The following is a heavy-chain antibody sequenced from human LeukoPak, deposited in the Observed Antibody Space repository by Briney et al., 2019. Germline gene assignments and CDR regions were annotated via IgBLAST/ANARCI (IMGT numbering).Heavy chain of an antibody. D-gene: IGHD3-22*01. CDR2: VGNKDISYTT. J-gene: IGHJ5*02. CDR1: GFTFSHYY. Sequence: PGGTLRLSCAASGFTFSHYYINWVRQAPGKGLEWVARVGNKDISYTTAYAASVKGRFTISRDDSKNSLYLHMSSLKTEDTAVYYCTRVIGVFADSSGYWSGYFDPWGQGTLVTVSS. CDR3: TRVIGVFADSSGYWSGYFDP. V-gene: IGHV3-72*01.